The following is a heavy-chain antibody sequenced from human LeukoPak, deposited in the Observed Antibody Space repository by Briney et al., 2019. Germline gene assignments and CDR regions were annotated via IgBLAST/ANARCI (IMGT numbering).Heavy chain of an antibody. V-gene: IGHV1-18*01. CDR1: GYTFSTYG. J-gene: IGHJ4*02. Sequence: ASVKVSCKASGYTFSTYGIAWVRQAPGQGLEWMGWISGYNGNTNYAQKFQGRVTMTTDTTTTTAYMELRSLRSDGTAVYYCARDGYFDYWGQGTLVTVSS. CDR2: ISGYNGNT. CDR3: ARDGYFDY.